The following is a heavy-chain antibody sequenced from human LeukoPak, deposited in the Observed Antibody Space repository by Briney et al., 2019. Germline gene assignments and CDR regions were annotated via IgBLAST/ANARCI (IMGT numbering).Heavy chain of an antibody. Sequence: GGSLRLSCAASGFTFSSYEMNWVRQAPGEGLEWVSSISTSSSYIYYADSVKGRFTISRDNAKKSLYLQMNSLRADDTAVYYCARGASVVAGNDNAFDIWGQGTMVTVSS. CDR2: ISTSSSYI. J-gene: IGHJ3*02. CDR3: ARGASVVAGNDNAFDI. V-gene: IGHV3-21*01. CDR1: GFTFSSYE. D-gene: IGHD6-19*01.